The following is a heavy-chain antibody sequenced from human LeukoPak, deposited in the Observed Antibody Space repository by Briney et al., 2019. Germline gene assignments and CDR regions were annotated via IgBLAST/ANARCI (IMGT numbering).Heavy chain of an antibody. CDR3: AAPFAAPYYYYYGMDV. V-gene: IGHV1-69*06. CDR1: GGTFSSYA. J-gene: IGHJ6*04. CDR2: IIPIFGTA. D-gene: IGHD2-15*01. Sequence: SVKVSCKASGGTFSSYAISWVRQAPGQGLEWMGGIIPIFGTANYAQKFQGRVTITADKSTSTAYMELSSLRSEDTAVYYCAAPFAAPYYYYYGMDVWGKGTTVTVSS.